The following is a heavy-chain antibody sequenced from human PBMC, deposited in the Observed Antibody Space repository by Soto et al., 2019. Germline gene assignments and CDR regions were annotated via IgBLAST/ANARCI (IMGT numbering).Heavy chain of an antibody. D-gene: IGHD1-1*01. CDR1: GYAFTTYG. V-gene: IGHV1-18*01. CDR3: ARGRYGDY. Sequence: QVHRVQSGAEVKKPGASVKVSCQGSGYAFTTYGITWVRQAPGQGLEWMGWISAHNGNTNYAQKLQGRVTVTRDTSTSTAYMELRSLRYDDTAVYYCARGRYGDYWGKGALVTVSS. CDR2: ISAHNGNT. J-gene: IGHJ4*02.